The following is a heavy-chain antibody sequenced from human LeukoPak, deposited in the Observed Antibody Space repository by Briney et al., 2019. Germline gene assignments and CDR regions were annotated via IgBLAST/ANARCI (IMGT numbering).Heavy chain of an antibody. CDR2: INADEGNT. V-gene: IGHV1-3*01. J-gene: IGHJ5*02. D-gene: IGHD2-2*01. Sequence: ASVKVSCKTSGYIFTTYAIHWVRQAPGRGLEWMGLINADEGNTRYSQRFQGRVTITRDTSANTAYMELSSLRFEDTAVYYCARGIVVKPSANWFDPWGQGTPVTVSS. CDR3: ARGIVVKPSANWFDP. CDR1: GYIFTTYA.